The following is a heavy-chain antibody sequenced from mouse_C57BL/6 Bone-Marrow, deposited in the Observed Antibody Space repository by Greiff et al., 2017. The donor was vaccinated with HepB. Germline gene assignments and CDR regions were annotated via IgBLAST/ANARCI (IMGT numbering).Heavy chain of an antibody. V-gene: IGHV1-64*01. J-gene: IGHJ1*03. CDR2: IHPNSGST. CDR3: ASSDYHGISPVWCFDV. D-gene: IGHD1-1*01. Sequence: QVQLQQPGAELVKPGASVKLSCKASGYTFTSYWMHWVKQRPGQGLEWIGMIHPNSGSTNYNEKFKSKATLTVDKSSSTTYMQISSLTSEDSAVYNCASSDYHGISPVWCFDVWVTETTITVTS. CDR1: GYTFTSYW.